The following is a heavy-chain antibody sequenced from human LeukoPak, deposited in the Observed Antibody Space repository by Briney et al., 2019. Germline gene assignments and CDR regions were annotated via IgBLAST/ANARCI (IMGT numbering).Heavy chain of an antibody. CDR3: ARDRRGTGT. V-gene: IGHV3-48*01. CDR2: ISTSNSTI. CDR1: GFTFSSYS. Sequence: GGSLRLSCAASGFTFSSYSMNWVRQAPGKGLEWVSYISTSNSTIYYADSVKGRFTISRDNAKNSLYLQMNSLRAEDTAVYYCARDRRGTGTWGQGTLVTVSS. D-gene: IGHD1-1*01. J-gene: IGHJ5*02.